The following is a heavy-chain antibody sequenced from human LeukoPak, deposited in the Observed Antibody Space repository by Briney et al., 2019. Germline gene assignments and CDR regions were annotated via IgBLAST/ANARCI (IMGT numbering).Heavy chain of an antibody. CDR2: ISYDGSNK. CDR3: ARDLVLMVYAPSLDY. V-gene: IGHV3-30-3*01. Sequence: PGRSLRLSCAASGFTFSSYATHWVRQAPGKGLEWVAVISYDGSNKYYADSVKGRFTISRDDSKNTLYLQMNSLRAEDTAVYYCARDLVLMVYAPSLDYWGQGTLVTVSS. CDR1: GFTFSSYA. J-gene: IGHJ4*02. D-gene: IGHD2-8*01.